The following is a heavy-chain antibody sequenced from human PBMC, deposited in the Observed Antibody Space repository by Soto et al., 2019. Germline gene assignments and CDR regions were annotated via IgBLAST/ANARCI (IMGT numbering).Heavy chain of an antibody. CDR2: TSSSGSTI. Sequence: GGSLRLSCAASGFTFSDYDMSWIRQAPGKGLEWVSYTSSSGSTIYYADSVKGRFTMSRDNAKNSMYLHMDSLRVEDTAVYYCAKDPLRAAFDIWGQGTMVTVSS. V-gene: IGHV3-11*01. CDR1: GFTFSDYD. CDR3: AKDPLRAAFDI. D-gene: IGHD5-12*01. J-gene: IGHJ3*02.